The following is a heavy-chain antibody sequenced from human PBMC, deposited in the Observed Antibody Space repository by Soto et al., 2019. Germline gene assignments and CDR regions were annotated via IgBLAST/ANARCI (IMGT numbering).Heavy chain of an antibody. Sequence: ASVKVSCKVSGYTLTELSMHWVRQAPGKGLEWMGGFDPEDGETIYAQKFQGRVTMTEDTSTDTAYMELSSLRSEDTAVYYCATAVALATIIGYFDYWGQGTLVTVSS. V-gene: IGHV1-24*01. D-gene: IGHD5-12*01. CDR2: FDPEDGET. CDR1: GYTLTELS. CDR3: ATAVALATIIGYFDY. J-gene: IGHJ4*02.